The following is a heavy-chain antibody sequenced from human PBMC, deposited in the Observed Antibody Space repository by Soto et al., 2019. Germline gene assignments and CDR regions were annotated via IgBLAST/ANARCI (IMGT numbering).Heavy chain of an antibody. CDR2: DSIGGST. Sequence: DVQLLESGGGLVQPEGSLRLSCAASGFTFSSYAMGWVRQGPGKGLEWVAVDSIGGSTHYADSVRGRFTISRDNSTNTLSLQINSLTAEDTAVYFCAKRRGAGAHFDYWGQGALVTVSS. CDR3: AKRRGAGAHFDY. J-gene: IGHJ4*02. CDR1: GFTFSSYA. D-gene: IGHD2-15*01. V-gene: IGHV3-23*01.